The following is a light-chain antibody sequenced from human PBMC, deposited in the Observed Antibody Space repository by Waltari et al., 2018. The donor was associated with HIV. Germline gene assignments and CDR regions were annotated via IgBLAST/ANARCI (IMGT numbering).Light chain of an antibody. CDR3: QSYDSRQSGFWV. J-gene: IGLJ3*02. CDR1: SPNIGAGYD. Sequence: QSVLTQPPSVSGAPGQRVTIPCTGSSPNIGAGYDVPWYQQLPGTAPKLLIYGNTNRPSGVSDRFSGSKSGTSASLAITGLQAEDEADYYCQSYDSRQSGFWVFGGGTTLTVL. V-gene: IGLV1-40*01. CDR2: GNT.